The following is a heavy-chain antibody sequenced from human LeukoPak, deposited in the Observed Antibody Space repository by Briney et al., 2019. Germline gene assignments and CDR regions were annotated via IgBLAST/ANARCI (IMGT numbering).Heavy chain of an antibody. CDR2: ISGDGGST. J-gene: IGHJ4*02. V-gene: IGHV3-43*02. CDR1: GFTFDDYA. CDR3: AKDMWRFGELDYDC. D-gene: IGHD3-10*01. Sequence: PGGSLRLSCAASGFTFDDYAMHWVRQAPGKGLEWVSLISGDGGSTYYADSVKGRFTISRDNSKTSLYLQMNSLRTEDTALYYCAKDMWRFGELDYDCWGQGTLVTVSS.